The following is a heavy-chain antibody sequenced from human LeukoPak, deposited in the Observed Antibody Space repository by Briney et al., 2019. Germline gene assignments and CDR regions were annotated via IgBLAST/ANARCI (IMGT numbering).Heavy chain of an antibody. J-gene: IGHJ5*02. Sequence: QSGGSLRLSCAASGLTFNSYAMTWVRQAPGKGLEWVSGITGVGGNTYYADSVKGRFTISRDNSKNTLYLQMNSLRVEDTAAYYCAKDAVRGSGRINWFDTWGQGTVVTVSS. V-gene: IGHV3-23*01. CDR1: GLTFNSYA. D-gene: IGHD3-10*01. CDR3: AKDAVRGSGRINWFDT. CDR2: ITGVGGNT.